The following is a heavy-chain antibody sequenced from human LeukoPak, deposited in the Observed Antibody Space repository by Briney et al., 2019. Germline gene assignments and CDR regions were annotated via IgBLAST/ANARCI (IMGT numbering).Heavy chain of an antibody. J-gene: IGHJ6*03. CDR1: GYTFTSYW. Sequence: GESLQISCKGSGYTFTSYWIGWVRQLPGKGLEWMGIIFPGDSDARYSPSFQGQVTIPADKSISTAYLQWNSLKASDTAMYYCARHRWELLDYYYMDVWGKGTTVTDSS. D-gene: IGHD1-26*01. CDR3: ARHRWELLDYYYMDV. V-gene: IGHV5-51*01. CDR2: IFPGDSDA.